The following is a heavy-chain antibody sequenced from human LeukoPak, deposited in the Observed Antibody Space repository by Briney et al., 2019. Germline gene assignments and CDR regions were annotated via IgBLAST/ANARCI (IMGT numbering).Heavy chain of an antibody. V-gene: IGHV3-9*01. CDR2: ISWNSGSI. Sequence: GRSLRLSCAASGFTFSSYAMHWVRQAPGKGLEWVSGISWNSGSIGYADSVKGRFTISRDNAKNSLYLQMNSLRAEDTALYYCAKGIGGRGGGAFDIWGQGTMVTVSS. D-gene: IGHD3-16*01. CDR3: AKGIGGRGGGAFDI. CDR1: GFTFSSYA. J-gene: IGHJ3*02.